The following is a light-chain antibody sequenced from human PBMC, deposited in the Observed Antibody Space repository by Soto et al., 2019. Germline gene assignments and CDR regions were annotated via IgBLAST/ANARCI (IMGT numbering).Light chain of an antibody. Sequence: EIVLTQSPATLSLSPGERATLSCRASQSVSRYFAWYQQKPGQAPRLLIYEASNRATGIPARFSGSGSGTDFTLTISSLEPEDFVVYYCQQRSNWPRTFGQGTKVEIK. CDR3: QQRSNWPRT. CDR2: EAS. J-gene: IGKJ1*01. CDR1: QSVSRY. V-gene: IGKV3-11*01.